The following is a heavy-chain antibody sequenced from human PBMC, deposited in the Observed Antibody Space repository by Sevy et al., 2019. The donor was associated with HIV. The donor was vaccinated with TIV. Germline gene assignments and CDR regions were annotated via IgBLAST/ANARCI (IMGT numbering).Heavy chain of an antibody. V-gene: IGHV3-7*01. Sequence: GGSLRLSCAASGFTFSSYWMSWVRQAPGKGLEWVATINQDGSETFYVDSVKGRFTISRHNPRKSLYLQMNSLSAEDTAVYNCARLFYGSAYYWGQGTLVTVSS. CDR3: ARLFYGSAYY. CDR2: INQDGSET. D-gene: IGHD3-10*01. J-gene: IGHJ4*02. CDR1: GFTFSSYW.